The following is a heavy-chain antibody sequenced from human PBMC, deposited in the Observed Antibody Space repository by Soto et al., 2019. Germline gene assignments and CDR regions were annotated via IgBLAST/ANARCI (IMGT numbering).Heavy chain of an antibody. J-gene: IGHJ3*02. Sequence: QVQLQESGPGLGKPSQTLSLTCTASGGSISSGDSSWSWIRQHPGRGREWMGYIYCSGSTDYTPSLKSRVTISVDTSKTQFSLKLSYVTAADTAVYYCASAAKTYYYDSGGYYYTVASWGQGTMVTVSS. CDR2: IYCSGST. CDR3: ASAAKTYYYDSGGYYYTVAS. CDR1: GGSISSGDSS. D-gene: IGHD3-22*01. V-gene: IGHV4-30-4*01.